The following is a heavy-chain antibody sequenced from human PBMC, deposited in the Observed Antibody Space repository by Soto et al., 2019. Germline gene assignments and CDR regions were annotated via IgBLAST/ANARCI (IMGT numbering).Heavy chain of an antibody. D-gene: IGHD2-15*01. J-gene: IGHJ6*03. CDR2: IRSKPNTDAT. CDR3: TRHVDCSGGSCYSGYYYYMDV. CDR1: GFTFSDSA. V-gene: IGHV3-73*01. Sequence: EVQLVESGGGLVQPGGSLKLSCAASGFTFSDSAMHWVRQASGKGLEWVGRIRSKPNTDATAYAASVKGRFTISRDDSKNTAYLQMNSLKIEDTAVYYCTRHVDCSGGSCYSGYYYYMDVWGKGTTVTVSS.